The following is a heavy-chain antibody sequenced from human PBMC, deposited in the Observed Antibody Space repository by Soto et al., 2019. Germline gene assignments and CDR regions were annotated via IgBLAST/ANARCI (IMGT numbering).Heavy chain of an antibody. Sequence: EVQLVESGGGLVKPGGSLRLSCAASGFTFSSYSMNWVRQAPGKGLEWVSSISRSSTYIYYADSVKGRFTISRDNAQNSLFLQLNSLRAEDTAVYYCARDHKVPSIVGATPDYYYYGMDVGGQGTTVTVSS. CDR2: ISRSSTYI. CDR3: ARDHKVPSIVGATPDYYYYGMDV. D-gene: IGHD1-26*01. CDR1: GFTFSSYS. V-gene: IGHV3-21*01. J-gene: IGHJ6*02.